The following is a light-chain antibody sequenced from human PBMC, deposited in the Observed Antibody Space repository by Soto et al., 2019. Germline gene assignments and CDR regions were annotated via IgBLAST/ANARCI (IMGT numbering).Light chain of an antibody. V-gene: IGLV2-14*03. J-gene: IGLJ2*01. CDR1: NSDVGEYNF. CDR2: DVS. Sequence: QSALTQPASVSGSPGQSITISCTGSNSDVGEYNFVSWFQQHPGKAPKLIIYDVSNRPSGVSDRFSGSKSGNSASLTISGLQAEDEADYYCNSYTGSSTVAFGGGTKVTVL. CDR3: NSYTGSSTVA.